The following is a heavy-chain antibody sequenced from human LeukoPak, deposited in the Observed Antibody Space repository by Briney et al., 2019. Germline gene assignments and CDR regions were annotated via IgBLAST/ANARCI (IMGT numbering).Heavy chain of an antibody. J-gene: IGHJ4*02. CDR2: IYHSGST. D-gene: IGHD3-3*01. CDR1: GGSISSGGYY. Sequence: SETLSLTCTVSGGSISSGGYYWSWIRQPPGKGLEWIGYIYHSGSTYYNPSLKSRVTISVDTSKNQFSLKLSSVTAADTAVYYCARQRDEGDFWSGYSDYWGQGTLVTVSS. CDR3: ARQRDEGDFWSGYSDY. V-gene: IGHV4-30-2*03.